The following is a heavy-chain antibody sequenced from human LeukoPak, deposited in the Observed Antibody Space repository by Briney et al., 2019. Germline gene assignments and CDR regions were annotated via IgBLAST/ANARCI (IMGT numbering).Heavy chain of an antibody. CDR1: GYSISSGYY. J-gene: IGHJ5*02. V-gene: IGHV4-38-2*02. CDR3: ARGQARLAWFDP. D-gene: IGHD6-19*01. Sequence: SETLSLTCTVSGYSISSGYYWGWIRQPPGKGLEWIGSMYHSGSTYYKPSLKSRVTISLDTSKNQFSLKLRSVTAADTAVYYCARGQARLAWFDPWGQGTLVTVSS. CDR2: MYHSGST.